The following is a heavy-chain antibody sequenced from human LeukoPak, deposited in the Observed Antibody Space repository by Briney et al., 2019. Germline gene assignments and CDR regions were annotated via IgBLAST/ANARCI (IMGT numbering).Heavy chain of an antibody. D-gene: IGHD3-16*01. CDR3: ARDQATSGGGLDS. Sequence: PGGSLRLSCAASGFTVTGTHMSWVRQAPGKGLEWVSAIYTGGTTYYSDSVEGRFTISRDGSKNILYLQMDSLRVEDTAVYCCARDQATSGGGLDSWGQGTLVTVSS. V-gene: IGHV3-53*01. CDR1: GFTVTGTH. CDR2: IYTGGTT. J-gene: IGHJ4*02.